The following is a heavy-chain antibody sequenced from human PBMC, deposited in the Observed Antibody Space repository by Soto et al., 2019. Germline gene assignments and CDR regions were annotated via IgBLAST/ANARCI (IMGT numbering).Heavy chain of an antibody. Sequence: HPGGSLRLSGAASGFTFSSCGMHCVRQAPDKGLEWVAVIWYDGSNKYYADSVKGRFTISRDNSKNTLYLQMNSLRAEDTAVYYCALNYDFWIGTAPYWGQGTLVTVSS. D-gene: IGHD3-3*01. CDR3: ALNYDFWIGTAPY. CDR2: IWYDGSNK. CDR1: GFTFSSCG. V-gene: IGHV3-33*01. J-gene: IGHJ4*02.